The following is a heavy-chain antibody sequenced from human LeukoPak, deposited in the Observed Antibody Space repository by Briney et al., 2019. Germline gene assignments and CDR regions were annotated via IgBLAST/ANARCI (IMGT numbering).Heavy chain of an antibody. D-gene: IGHD1-26*01. V-gene: IGHV4-59*08. CDR1: GGSISSYY. Sequence: ASETLSLTCTVSGGSISSYYWSWIRQPPGKGLEWIGYIYYSGSTNYNPSLKSRVTISVDTSKNQFSLKLSSVTAADTAVYYCARRSNFSYMSRAFDIWGQGTMVTVSS. CDR2: IYYSGST. CDR3: ARRSNFSYMSRAFDI. J-gene: IGHJ3*02.